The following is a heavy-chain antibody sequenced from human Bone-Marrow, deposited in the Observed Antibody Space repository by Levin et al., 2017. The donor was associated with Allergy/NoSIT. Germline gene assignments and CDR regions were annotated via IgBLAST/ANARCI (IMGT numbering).Heavy chain of an antibody. V-gene: IGHV4-34*01. D-gene: IGHD6-13*01. CDR3: AKETGYASRRDFDY. CDR1: GGSFSGNW. Sequence: PSETLSLTCGVSGGSFSGNWWSWIRQPPGKGLEWFGEINHRGSTSYNPSLKSRVTISVDTSKSQFSLNLSSVTAADTAVYYCAKETGYASRRDFDYWGPGTLVTVSS. J-gene: IGHJ4*02. CDR2: INHRGST.